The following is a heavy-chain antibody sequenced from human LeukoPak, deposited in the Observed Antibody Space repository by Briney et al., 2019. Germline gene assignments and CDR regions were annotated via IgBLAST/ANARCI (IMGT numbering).Heavy chain of an antibody. V-gene: IGHV4-59*01. CDR1: GGSISSYY. Sequence: SETLSLTCTVSGGSISSYYWSWIRQPPGKGLEWIGYIYYSGSTNYNPSLKSRVTISVDTSKNQFSLKLSSVTAADTAVYYCAREAAAGRQGYYYGMDVWGQGTTVTVSS. CDR2: IYYSGST. D-gene: IGHD6-13*01. J-gene: IGHJ6*02. CDR3: AREAAAGRQGYYYGMDV.